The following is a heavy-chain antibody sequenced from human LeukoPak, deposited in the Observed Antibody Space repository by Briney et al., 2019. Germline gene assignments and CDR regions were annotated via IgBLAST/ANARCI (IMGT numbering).Heavy chain of an antibody. Sequence: PSGTLSLTCAVSGGSISSSNWWSWVRQPPGKGLEWIGEIYHSGSTNYNPSLKSRVTISVDKSKNQFSLKLSSVTAADTAVYYCARCREGGSPHYYGMDVWGQGTTVTVSS. V-gene: IGHV4-4*02. CDR2: IYHSGST. CDR1: GGSISSSNW. J-gene: IGHJ6*02. D-gene: IGHD3-16*01. CDR3: ARCREGGSPHYYGMDV.